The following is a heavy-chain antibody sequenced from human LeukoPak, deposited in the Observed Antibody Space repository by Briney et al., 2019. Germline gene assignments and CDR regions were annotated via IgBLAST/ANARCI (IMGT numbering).Heavy chain of an antibody. J-gene: IGHJ5*02. Sequence: SETLSLTCTVSGGSISSYYWSWIRQPPGKGLEWIGYXXXXXXTNYNPSLKSRVTISVDTSKNQFSLKLSSVTAADTAVYYCARGLFLGYCSGGSCYSFNWFDPWGQGTLVTVSS. CDR1: GGSISSYY. CDR3: ARGLFLGYCSGGSCYSFNWFDP. V-gene: IGHV4-59*01. D-gene: IGHD2-15*01. CDR2: XXXXXXT.